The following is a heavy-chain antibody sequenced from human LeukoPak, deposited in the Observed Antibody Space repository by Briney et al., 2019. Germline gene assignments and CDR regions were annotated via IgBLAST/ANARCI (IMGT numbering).Heavy chain of an antibody. D-gene: IGHD1-26*01. CDR1: GFTFDDYG. Sequence: GGSLRLSCAASGFTFDDYGMSWVRQAPGKGLEWVSGINWNGGSTGYADSVKGRFTISRDNAKNSLCLQMNSLRAEDTALYYCARDGSYYALDYWGQGTLVTVSS. CDR3: ARDGSYYALDY. CDR2: INWNGGST. J-gene: IGHJ4*02. V-gene: IGHV3-20*04.